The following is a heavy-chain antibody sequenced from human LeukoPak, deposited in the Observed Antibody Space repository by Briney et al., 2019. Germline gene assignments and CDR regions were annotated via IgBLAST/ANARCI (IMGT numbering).Heavy chain of an antibody. J-gene: IGHJ4*02. CDR2: FDPEGGET. CDR3: ATGATIPAGFDF. Sequence: ASVKVSCKVSGHSLNEISMYWVPQAPGKGLECMGVFDPEGGETIYAQRFKGRLTLTGDTSTDTVYMDLSSLRPEDTAVYYCATGATIPAGFDFWGQGTLVTVSS. CDR1: GHSLNEIS. V-gene: IGHV1-24*01. D-gene: IGHD5-24*01.